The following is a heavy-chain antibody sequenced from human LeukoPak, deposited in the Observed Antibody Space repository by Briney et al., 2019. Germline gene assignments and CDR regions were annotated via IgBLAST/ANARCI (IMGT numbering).Heavy chain of an antibody. V-gene: IGHV4-59*12. D-gene: IGHD2-2*01. CDR2: IFHTGST. Sequence: SETLSLTCTVSGGSIGLYYWAWIRQPPGKGLEWIGYIFHTGSTNYNPSLKSRLTISVDTSRNQFSLKLSSVTAADTAVYYCARAGKYCSSTSCYYYYYYYYMDVWGKGTTVTVSS. CDR1: GGSIGLYY. CDR3: ARAGKYCSSTSCYYYYYYYYMDV. J-gene: IGHJ6*03.